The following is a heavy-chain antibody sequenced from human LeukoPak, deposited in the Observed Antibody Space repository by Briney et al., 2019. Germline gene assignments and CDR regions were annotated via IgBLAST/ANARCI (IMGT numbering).Heavy chain of an antibody. J-gene: IGHJ5*02. CDR1: GFTFSGYW. D-gene: IGHD2-15*01. V-gene: IGHV3-74*01. Sequence: PGGSLRLSCVASGFTFSGYWMHWVRQPPGKGLVWVSRIKGDGTMTNYADSVKGRFTISRDNAKNTLYLQMNSLRAEDTAVYYCASQVVGAAFDPWGQGTLVTVSS. CDR2: IKGDGTMT. CDR3: ASQVVGAAFDP.